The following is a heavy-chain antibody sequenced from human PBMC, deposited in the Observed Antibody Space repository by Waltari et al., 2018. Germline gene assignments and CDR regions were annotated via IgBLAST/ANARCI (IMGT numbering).Heavy chain of an antibody. V-gene: IGHV4-59*01. CDR1: GGSISSYY. Sequence: QVQLQESGPGLVRPSETLSLTCTVSGGSISSYYWSWIRQPPGKGLEWIGYIYYSGSTNYNPSLKSRVTISVDTSKNQFSLKLSSVTAADTAVYYCARARDGYNLYFDYWGQEPWSPSPQ. J-gene: IGHJ4*01. CDR2: IYYSGST. D-gene: IGHD5-12*01. CDR3: ARARDGYNLYFDY.